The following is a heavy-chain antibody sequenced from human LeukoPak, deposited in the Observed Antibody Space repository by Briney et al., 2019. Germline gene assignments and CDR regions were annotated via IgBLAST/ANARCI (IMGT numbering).Heavy chain of an antibody. Sequence: GGSLRLSCAASGFTFSSYEMNWVRRAPGKGLEWVSYISSSGSTIYYADSVKGRFTISRDNAKNSLYLQMNSLRAEDTAVYYCARGGYYDSSGPNWFDPWGQGTLVTVSS. CDR2: ISSSGSTI. J-gene: IGHJ5*02. CDR3: ARGGYYDSSGPNWFDP. V-gene: IGHV3-48*03. CDR1: GFTFSSYE. D-gene: IGHD3-22*01.